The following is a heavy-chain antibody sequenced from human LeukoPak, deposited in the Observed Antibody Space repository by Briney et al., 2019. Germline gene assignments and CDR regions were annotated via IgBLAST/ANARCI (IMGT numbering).Heavy chain of an antibody. J-gene: IGHJ4*02. V-gene: IGHV4-39*07. CDR1: GGSISSSSYY. CDR3: ARGAIYGGYGY. D-gene: IGHD5-12*01. CDR2: ISYSGST. Sequence: SETLSLTCSVSGGSISSSSYYWGWIRQPPGMGLEWIGTISYSGSTDYNPSLKSRVTISVDTSKNQFSLKLSSVTAADTAVYYCARGAIYGGYGYWGQGTLVTVSS.